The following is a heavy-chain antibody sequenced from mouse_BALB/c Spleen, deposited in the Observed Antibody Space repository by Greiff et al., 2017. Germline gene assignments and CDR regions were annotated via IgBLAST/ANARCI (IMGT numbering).Heavy chain of an antibody. Sequence: EVKVVESGGGLVQPGGSRKLSCAASGFTFSSFGMHWVRQAPEKGLEWVAYISSGSSTIYYADTVKGRFTISRDNPKNTLFLQMTSLRSEDTAMYYCARSGLRDYAMDYWGQGTSVTVSS. V-gene: IGHV5-17*02. J-gene: IGHJ4*01. CDR1: GFTFSSFG. D-gene: IGHD3-1*01. CDR2: ISSGSSTI. CDR3: ARSGLRDYAMDY.